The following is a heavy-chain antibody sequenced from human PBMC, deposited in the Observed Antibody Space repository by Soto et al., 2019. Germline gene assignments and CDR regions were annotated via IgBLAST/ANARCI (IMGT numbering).Heavy chain of an antibody. CDR2: IIPIFGTA. Sequence: SVKVSCKASGGTFSSYAISWVRQAPGQGLEWMGGIIPIFGTANYAQKFQGRVTITADKSTSTAYMELSSLRSEDTAVYYCAREWSRSYQLRQYGMDVWGQGTTGTVS. J-gene: IGHJ6*02. V-gene: IGHV1-69*06. CDR1: GGTFSSYA. CDR3: AREWSRSYQLRQYGMDV. D-gene: IGHD2-2*01.